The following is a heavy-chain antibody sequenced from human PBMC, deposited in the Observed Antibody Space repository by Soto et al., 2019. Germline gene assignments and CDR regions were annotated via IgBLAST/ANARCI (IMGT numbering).Heavy chain of an antibody. CDR1: GGSISGYY. J-gene: IGHJ4*02. CDR2: ISYSGST. D-gene: IGHD3-16*01. V-gene: IGHV4-59*08. Sequence: QVQLQESGPGLVKPSETLSLTCTVSGGSISGYYWSWIRQPPGKGLEWIGYISYSGSTNHNPSLKGRVTTSVDTSKNQFYLKLSSVTAADTAVYYCARAWGGNVFDFWGQGTLVTVSS. CDR3: ARAWGGNVFDF.